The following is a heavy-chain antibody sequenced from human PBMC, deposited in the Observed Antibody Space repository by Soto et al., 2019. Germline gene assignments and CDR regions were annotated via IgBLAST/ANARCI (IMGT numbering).Heavy chain of an antibody. CDR2: IWYDGSNK. Sequence: GGSLRLSCAASGFTFSSYGMHWVRQAPGKGLEWVEVIWYDGSNKYYADYVKGRFTNSRDNSKNTLYLQMNSLRAEDTAVYYCARDRRPQQFDYFDYWGQGTLVTVSS. D-gene: IGHD3-16*01. CDR1: GFTFSSYG. V-gene: IGHV3-33*01. J-gene: IGHJ4*02. CDR3: ARDRRPQQFDYFDY.